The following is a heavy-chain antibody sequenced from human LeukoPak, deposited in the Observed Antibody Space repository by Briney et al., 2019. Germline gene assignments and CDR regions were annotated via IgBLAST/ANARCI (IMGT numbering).Heavy chain of an antibody. CDR1: GFTFGDYA. Sequence: PGGSLRLSCTASGFTFGDYAMSWVRQAPGKGLEGGGFIRSKAYGGTTEYAASVKGRFTISRDDSKSIAYLQMNSLKTEDTAVYYCTRGLIVVVPAAMDYWGQGTLVTVSS. D-gene: IGHD2-2*01. V-gene: IGHV3-49*04. CDR3: TRGLIVVVPAAMDY. CDR2: IRSKAYGGTT. J-gene: IGHJ4*02.